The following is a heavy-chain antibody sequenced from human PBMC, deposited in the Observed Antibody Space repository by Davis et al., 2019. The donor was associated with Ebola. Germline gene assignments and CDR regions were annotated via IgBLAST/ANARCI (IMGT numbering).Heavy chain of an antibody. V-gene: IGHV5-51*01. Sequence: GESLKISCKASGFIFTTSWIGWVRQMPGRGLEWMGIIYPGDSDTKYSPSFQGQVTISADKSINTAYLQWSSLKASDTAVYYCARPRAQLQSAMDVWGQGTTVTVSS. CDR1: GFIFTTSW. D-gene: IGHD5-24*01. CDR3: ARPRAQLQSAMDV. J-gene: IGHJ6*02. CDR2: IYPGDSDT.